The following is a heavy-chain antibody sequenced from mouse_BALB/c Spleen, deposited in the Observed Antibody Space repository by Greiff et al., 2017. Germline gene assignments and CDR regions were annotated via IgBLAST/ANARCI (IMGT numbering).Heavy chain of an antibody. D-gene: IGHD2-3*01. Sequence: EVQLQQSGTVLARPGASVKMSCKASGYTFTSYWMHWVKQRPGQGLEWIGAIYPGNSDTSYNQKFEGKAKLTAVTSTSTAYMELSSLTNEDSAVYYCTRSSYDGPSWFAYWGQGTLVTVSA. CDR1: GYTFTSYW. J-gene: IGHJ3*01. CDR3: TRSSYDGPSWFAY. V-gene: IGHV1-5*01. CDR2: IYPGNSDT.